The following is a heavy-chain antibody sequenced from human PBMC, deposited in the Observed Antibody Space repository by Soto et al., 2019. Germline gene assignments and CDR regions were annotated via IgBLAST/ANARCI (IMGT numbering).Heavy chain of an antibody. CDR1: GGSFNNYA. CDR3: AVAMVREILIFESSGMHV. V-gene: IGHV1-69*01. Sequence: QVHLVQSGAEVKKPGSSVKVSCKTSGGSFNNYAVSWVRQAPGQGLEWMGGIIPNFDTPNYAQKFQDRVTIIADECTSTVYMELRSLRSNDTAVYYCAVAMVREILIFESSGMHVWGQGPTVIVSS. J-gene: IGHJ6*02. CDR2: IIPNFDTP. D-gene: IGHD3-10*01.